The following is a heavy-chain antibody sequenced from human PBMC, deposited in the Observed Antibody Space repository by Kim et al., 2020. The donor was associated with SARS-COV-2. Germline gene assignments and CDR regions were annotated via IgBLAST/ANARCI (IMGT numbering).Heavy chain of an antibody. CDR2: INPNSGGT. V-gene: IGHV1-2*06. D-gene: IGHD6-13*01. CDR1: GYTFTGYY. Sequence: ASVKVSCKASGYTFTGYYMHWVRQAPGQGLEWMGRINPNSGGTNYAQKFQGRVTMTRDTSISTAYMELSRLRSDDTAVYYCARASEQQLEVPEDWGQGTLVTVSS. CDR3: ARASEQQLEVPED. J-gene: IGHJ4*02.